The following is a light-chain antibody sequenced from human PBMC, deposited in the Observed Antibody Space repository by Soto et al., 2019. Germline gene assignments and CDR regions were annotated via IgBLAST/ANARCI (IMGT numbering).Light chain of an antibody. V-gene: IGKV2-28*01. J-gene: IGKJ2*01. CDR1: QSLLHSNGYNY. CDR2: LGS. CDR3: MQALQIPQT. Sequence: DIVMTQSPPSLPVTPGEPASISCRSSQSLLHSNGYNYLDWYLQKPGQSPQLLIYLGSNRASGVADRFSGSGSGTDFTLKISRVEAEDVGVYFCMQALQIPQTFGQGTRLEIK.